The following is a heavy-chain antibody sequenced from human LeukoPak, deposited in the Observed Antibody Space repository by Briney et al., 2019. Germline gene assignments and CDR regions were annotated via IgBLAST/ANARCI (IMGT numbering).Heavy chain of an antibody. CDR3: AKGMTTVTSSPFDY. D-gene: IGHD4-11*01. Sequence: PGGSLRLSCAASGFTFDDYAMHWVRQAPGKGLEWVSGISWNSGSIGYADSVKGRFTISRAKAKNSLYLQMNSLRAEEMALFYWAKGMTTVTSSPFDYWGQGTLVTVSS. CDR1: GFTFDDYA. J-gene: IGHJ4*02. CDR2: ISWNSGSI. V-gene: IGHV3-9*03.